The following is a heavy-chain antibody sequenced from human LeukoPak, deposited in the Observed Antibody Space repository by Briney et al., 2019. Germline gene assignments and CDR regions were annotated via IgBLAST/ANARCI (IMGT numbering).Heavy chain of an antibody. D-gene: IGHD3-22*01. CDR2: IYYSGSSSNSVTT. Sequence: SETLSLTCSVSGGSISNYYWSWIRQPPEKGLEWIGYIYYSGSSSNSVTTIYNPSLKSRVTILVDTSKNQFSLKLSSVTAADTAVYYCARDGDNLYYYDSSGYSFDYWGQGTLVTVSS. CDR3: ARDGDNLYYYDSSGYSFDY. V-gene: IGHV4-59*12. J-gene: IGHJ4*02. CDR1: GGSISNYY.